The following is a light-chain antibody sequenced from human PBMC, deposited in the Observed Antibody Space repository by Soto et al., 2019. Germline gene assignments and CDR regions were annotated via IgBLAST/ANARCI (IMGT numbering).Light chain of an antibody. CDR3: CSSADTYTFV. Sequence: QSVLTQPPSVSGAPGQRVTISCTGSSSNIGAGYDVHWYQQLPGTAPKLLIYGNSNRPSGVPDRFSGSKSGTSASLAITGLQAEDEADYYCCSSADTYTFVFGTGTKVTVL. CDR2: GNS. CDR1: SSNIGAGYD. J-gene: IGLJ1*01. V-gene: IGLV1-40*01.